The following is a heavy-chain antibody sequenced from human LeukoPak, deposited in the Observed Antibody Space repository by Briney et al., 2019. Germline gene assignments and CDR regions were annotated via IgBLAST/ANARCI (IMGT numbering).Heavy chain of an antibody. CDR1: GYTFTSYG. Sequence: ASVKVSCKASGYTFTSYGISWVRQAPGQGLEWMGWISAYNGNTNYAQKLQGRVTMTTDTSTSPAYMELTSLRSDDTAVYYCARDESSSSWLYYWGQGALVTVSS. V-gene: IGHV1-18*01. J-gene: IGHJ4*02. D-gene: IGHD6-13*01. CDR2: ISAYNGNT. CDR3: ARDESSSSWLYY.